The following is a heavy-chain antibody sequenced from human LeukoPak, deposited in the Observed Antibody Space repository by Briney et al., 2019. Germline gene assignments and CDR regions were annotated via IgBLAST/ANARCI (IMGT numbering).Heavy chain of an antibody. D-gene: IGHD1-26*01. J-gene: IGHJ4*02. CDR3: AKEYGGSYSSLDY. CDR2: ISGSGGST. V-gene: IGHV3-23*01. Sequence: GGSLRLSCAASGFTFSSYVMSWVRQAPGKGLEWVSAISGSGGSTYYADSVKGRFTISRDNSKNTLYLQMNSLRAEDTAVYHCAKEYGGSYSSLDYWGQGTLVTVSS. CDR1: GFTFSSYV.